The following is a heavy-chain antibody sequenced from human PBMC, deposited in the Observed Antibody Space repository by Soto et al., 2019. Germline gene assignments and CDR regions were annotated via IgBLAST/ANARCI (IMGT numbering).Heavy chain of an antibody. Sequence: PSETLSLTCTVSGDSIGSGNKYWSWIRQAPGKGLEWIGNIHHSGSTYYNPSLESRVTISIDTSKNQFSLRLTSVTAADTAIYYCARDISASDGDYWGQGTLVTVSS. V-gene: IGHV4-38-2*02. CDR1: GDSIGSGNKY. CDR2: IHHSGST. J-gene: IGHJ4*02. D-gene: IGHD2-21*01. CDR3: ARDISASDGDY.